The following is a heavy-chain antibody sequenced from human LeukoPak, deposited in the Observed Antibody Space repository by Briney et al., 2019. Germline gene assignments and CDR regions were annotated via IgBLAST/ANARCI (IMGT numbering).Heavy chain of an antibody. V-gene: IGHV4-34*01. Sequence: KPSETLSLTCAVYGGSFSGYYWSWIRQPPGKGLEWIGEINHSGSTNYNPSLKSRVTISVDTSKNQFSLKLSSVTAADTAVYYCARGRGVVVPAALDPYYFDYWGQGTLVTVSS. J-gene: IGHJ4*02. D-gene: IGHD2-2*01. CDR2: INHSGST. CDR1: GGSFSGYY. CDR3: ARGRGVVVPAALDPYYFDY.